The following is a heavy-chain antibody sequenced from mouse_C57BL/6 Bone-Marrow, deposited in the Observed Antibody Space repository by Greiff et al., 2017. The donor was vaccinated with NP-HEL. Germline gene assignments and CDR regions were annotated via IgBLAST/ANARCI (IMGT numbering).Heavy chain of an antibody. CDR2: IRLKSDNYAT. Sequence: EVMLVESGGGLVQPGGSMKLSCVASGFTFSNYWMNWVRQSPEKGLEWVAQIRLKSDNYATHYAESVKGRFTISRDDSKSSVYLQMNNLRAEDTGIYYCTTAQATDYAMDYWGQGTSVTVSS. CDR1: GFTFSNYW. V-gene: IGHV6-3*01. D-gene: IGHD3-2*02. J-gene: IGHJ4*01. CDR3: TTAQATDYAMDY.